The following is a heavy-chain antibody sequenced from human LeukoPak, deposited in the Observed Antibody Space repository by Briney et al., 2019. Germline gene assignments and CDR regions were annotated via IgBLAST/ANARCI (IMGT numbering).Heavy chain of an antibody. D-gene: IGHD6-13*01. Sequence: SETLSLTCTVSGGSISSYYWSWIRQPAGKGLEWIGRIYTSGSTNYSPSLKSRVTMSVDTSKNQFSLKLSSVTAADTAVYYCARDWAPSSGSWYEGYFDLWGRGTLVTASS. J-gene: IGHJ2*01. CDR3: ARDWAPSSGSWYEGYFDL. CDR2: IYTSGST. CDR1: GGSISSYY. V-gene: IGHV4-4*07.